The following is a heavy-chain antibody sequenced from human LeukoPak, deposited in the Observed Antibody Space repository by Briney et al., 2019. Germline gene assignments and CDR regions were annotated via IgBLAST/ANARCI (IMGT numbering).Heavy chain of an antibody. CDR2: IYTSGST. Sequence: SETLSLTCTVSGGSISSSSYYWSWIRQPAGKGLEWIGRIYTSGSTNYNPSLKSRVTMSVDTSKNQFSLKLSSVTAADTAVYYCAKGNSYYYYMDVWGKGTTVTVSS. CDR1: GGSISSSSYY. J-gene: IGHJ6*03. CDR3: AKGNSYYYYMDV. D-gene: IGHD3-10*01. V-gene: IGHV4-61*02.